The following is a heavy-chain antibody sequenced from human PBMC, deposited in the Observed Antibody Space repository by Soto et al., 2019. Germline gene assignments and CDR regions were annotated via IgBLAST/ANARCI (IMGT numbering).Heavy chain of an antibody. CDR3: AKTPDSSGPGVTFDY. Sequence: GGSLRLSCAASGFTFSNAWMSWVRQAPGKGLEWVGRIKSKTDGGTTDYAAPVKGRFTISRDDSKNTLYLQMNSLRAEDTAVYYCAKTPDSSGPGVTFDYWGQGTLVTVSS. J-gene: IGHJ4*02. V-gene: IGHV3-15*01. CDR1: GFTFSNAW. D-gene: IGHD3-22*01. CDR2: IKSKTDGGTT.